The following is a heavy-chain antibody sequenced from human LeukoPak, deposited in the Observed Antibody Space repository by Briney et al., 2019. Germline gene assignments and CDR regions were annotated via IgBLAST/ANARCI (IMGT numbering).Heavy chain of an antibody. CDR2: IYYSGST. CDR3: ARQSGTDDWFDP. Sequence: PSETLSLTCTVSGGSISSYYWSWIRQPPGKGLEWIGYIYYSGSTNYNPSLKSRVTISVDTSKYQFSLKLSSVTAADTAVYYCARQSGTDDWFDPWGQGTLVTVSS. J-gene: IGHJ5*02. CDR1: GGSISSYY. V-gene: IGHV4-59*08. D-gene: IGHD6-13*01.